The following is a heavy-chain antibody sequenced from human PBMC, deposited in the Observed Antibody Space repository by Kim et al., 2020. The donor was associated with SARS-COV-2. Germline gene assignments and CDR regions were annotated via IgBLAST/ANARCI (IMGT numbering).Heavy chain of an antibody. J-gene: IGHJ4*02. CDR1: GFTFSSYA. CDR3: ARGQSGINHDIFDY. D-gene: IGHD1-20*01. CDR2: ISYDGSNK. Sequence: GGSLRLSCAASGFTFSSYAMHWVRQAPGKGLEWVAVISYDGSNKYYADSVKGRFTISRDNSKNTLYLQMNSLRAEDTAVYYCARGQSGINHDIFDYWGQG. V-gene: IGHV3-30*04.